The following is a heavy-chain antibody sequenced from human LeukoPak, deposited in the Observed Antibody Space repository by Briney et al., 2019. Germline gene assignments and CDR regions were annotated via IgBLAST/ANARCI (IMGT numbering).Heavy chain of an antibody. V-gene: IGHV3-48*01. Sequence: GGSLRLSCAASGFTFSSYSMNWVRQAPGKGLEWVSYISSSSSTIYYADSVKGRFTISRDNSKNTLYLQMNSLRAEDTAVYYCARDVLEEVVGALEYWGQGTLVTVSS. CDR3: ARDVLEEVVGALEY. J-gene: IGHJ4*02. CDR1: GFTFSSYS. CDR2: ISSSSSTI. D-gene: IGHD1-26*01.